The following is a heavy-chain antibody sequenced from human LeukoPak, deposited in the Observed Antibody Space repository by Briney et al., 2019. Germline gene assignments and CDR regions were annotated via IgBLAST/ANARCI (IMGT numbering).Heavy chain of an antibody. CDR1: GFIFSSYA. CDR3: ARDLIVVVPAAIATGRGYYYYGMDV. J-gene: IGHJ6*02. V-gene: IGHV3-30-3*01. D-gene: IGHD2-2*02. Sequence: PGGSLRLSCAASGFIFSSYAMHWVRQAPGKGLEWVAVISYDGSNKYYADSVKGRFTISRDNSKNTLYLQMDSLRAEDTAVYYCARDLIVVVPAAIATGRGYYYYGMDVWGQGTTVTVSS. CDR2: ISYDGSNK.